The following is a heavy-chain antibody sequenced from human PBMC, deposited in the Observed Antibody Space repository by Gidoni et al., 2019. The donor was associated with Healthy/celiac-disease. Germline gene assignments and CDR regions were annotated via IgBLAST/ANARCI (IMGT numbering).Heavy chain of an antibody. CDR2: IYPGDSDT. D-gene: IGHD4-4*01. CDR1: AYSFTSYW. J-gene: IGHJ4*02. V-gene: IGHV5-51*01. Sequence: VYLVQSGAEVNKPGHSLKTSLMGSAYSFTSYWIGWVRQMPGKGLQWMGLIYPGDSDTRYSPSFQGQVTISADKSISTAYLQWSSLKASDTAMYYCARQSLYSNGFGYWGQGTLITVSS. CDR3: ARQSLYSNGFGY.